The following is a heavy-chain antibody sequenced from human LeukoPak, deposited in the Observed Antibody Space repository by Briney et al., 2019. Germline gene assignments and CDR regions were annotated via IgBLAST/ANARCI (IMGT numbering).Heavy chain of an antibody. CDR3: ARVEPKADRRLDS. CDR1: GFTFSSYW. V-gene: IGHV3-74*01. CDR2: INYDGSSI. J-gene: IGHJ4*02. Sequence: GGSLRLSCAASGFTFSSYWMHWVSQAPGKGLVWVSRINYDGSSINYADSVEGRFTISRDNAKNTLYLQMNGLRAEDTAVYYCARVEPKADRRLDSWGQGTLVTVSS. D-gene: IGHD6-6*01.